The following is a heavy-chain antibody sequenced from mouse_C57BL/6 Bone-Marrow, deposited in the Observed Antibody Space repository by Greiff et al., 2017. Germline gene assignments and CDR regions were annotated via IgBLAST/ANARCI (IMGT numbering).Heavy chain of an antibody. CDR2: IDPAGSYT. J-gene: IGHJ1*03. V-gene: IGHV1-69*01. Sequence: VQLQQPGAELVMPGASVKLSCKASGYTFTSYWMHWVKQRPGQGLEWIGEIDPAGSYTNYNQKFKGKSTLTVDKSSSTAYMQLSSLTSEASAVYYCDRCLLWSTYDYYDVGGTGTAVTVSA. CDR3: DRCLLWSTYDYYDV. D-gene: IGHD2-1*01. CDR1: GYTFTSYW.